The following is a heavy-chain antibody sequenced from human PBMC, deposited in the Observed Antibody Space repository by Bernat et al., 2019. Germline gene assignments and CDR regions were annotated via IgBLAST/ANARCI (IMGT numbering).Heavy chain of an antibody. D-gene: IGHD6-19*01. J-gene: IGHJ4*02. CDR3: ARIQVEGFGEVGVAGYDY. V-gene: IGHV2-70*15. Sequence: QVTLRESGPALVKPTQTLTLTCTFSGFSLSTSGMCVSWIRQPPGKALEWLARIDWDDDKYYSTSLKTRLTISKDTSKNQVVLTMTNMDPVDTATYYCARIQVEGFGEVGVAGYDYWGQGTLVTVSS. CDR2: IDWDDDK. CDR1: GFSLSTSGMC.